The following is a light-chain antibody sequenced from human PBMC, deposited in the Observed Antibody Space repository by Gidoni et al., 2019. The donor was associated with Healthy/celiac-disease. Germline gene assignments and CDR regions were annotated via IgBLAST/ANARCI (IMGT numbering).Light chain of an antibody. CDR3: QQYYSTPLT. CDR1: QSVLYSSNNKNY. CDR2: WAS. Sequence: DIVMTQSPDSLAVSRGERATINCKSSQSVLYSSNNKNYLAWYQQKPGQPPKLLIYWASTRESGVPDRFSGSGSGTDFTLTISSLQAEDVAVYYCQQYYSTPLTFGGXTKVEIK. V-gene: IGKV4-1*01. J-gene: IGKJ4*01.